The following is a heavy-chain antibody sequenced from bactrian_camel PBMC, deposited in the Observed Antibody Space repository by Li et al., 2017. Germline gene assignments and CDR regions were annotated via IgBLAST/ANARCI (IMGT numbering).Heavy chain of an antibody. D-gene: IGHD5*01. Sequence: QVQLVESGGGSALAGGSVRLSCAASGYTFNTYSWFRQAPGQEREGVAAIDSGDGSTYYLNSVEGRFTISHDNAKNTLYLQMNSLKPEDTAMYYCAAGAHYTARWDGLSGYTYWGQGTQVTVS. CDR2: IDSGDGST. V-gene: IGHV3S1*01. CDR1: GYTFNTYS. J-gene: IGHJ4*01. CDR3: AAGAHYTARWDGLSGYTY.